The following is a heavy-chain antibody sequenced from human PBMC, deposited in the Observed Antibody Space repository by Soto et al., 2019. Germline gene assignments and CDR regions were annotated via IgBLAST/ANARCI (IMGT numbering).Heavy chain of an antibody. CDR3: ARHPKMATILHPYTDYFDY. J-gene: IGHJ4*02. CDR1: GGSISSSSYY. Sequence: QLQLQESGPGLVKPSETLSLTCTVSGGSISSSSYYWGWIRQPPGKGLEWIGSIYYSGSTYYNPSLKSRVTISVDTSKNQFSLKLSSVTAADTAVYYCARHPKMATILHPYTDYFDYWGQGTLVTVSS. D-gene: IGHD5-12*01. CDR2: IYYSGST. V-gene: IGHV4-39*01.